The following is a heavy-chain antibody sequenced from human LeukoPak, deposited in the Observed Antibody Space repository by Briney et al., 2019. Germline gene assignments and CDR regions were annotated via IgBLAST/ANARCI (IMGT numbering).Heavy chain of an antibody. CDR2: IHYSGSP. D-gene: IGHD2-2*01. V-gene: IGHV4-59*01. CDR3: ARAGYCTGASCYPRGWFDP. Sequence: SETLSLTCTVSGGSNYWSWIRQPPGKGLEWIGYIHYSGSPNYNPSLKSRVTISIDTSKNQFSLKLSSVTAADTAVYYCARAGYCTGASCYPRGWFDPWGQGTLVTVSS. J-gene: IGHJ5*02. CDR1: GGSNY.